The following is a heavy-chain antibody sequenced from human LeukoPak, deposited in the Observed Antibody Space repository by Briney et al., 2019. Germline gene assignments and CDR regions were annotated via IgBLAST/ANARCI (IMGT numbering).Heavy chain of an antibody. Sequence: GGSLRLSCAASGFTFSSYSMNWVRQAPGKGLEWVSSISSSSSYIYYADSVKGRFTISRDNAKNSLYLQMNSLRAEDTAVYYCAREASSSWYVGYYYYMDVWGKGTTVAVSS. CDR3: AREASSSWYVGYYYYMDV. J-gene: IGHJ6*03. D-gene: IGHD6-13*01. V-gene: IGHV3-21*01. CDR2: ISSSSSYI. CDR1: GFTFSSYS.